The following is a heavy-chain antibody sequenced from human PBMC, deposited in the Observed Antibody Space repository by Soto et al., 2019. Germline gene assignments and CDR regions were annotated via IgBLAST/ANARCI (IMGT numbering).Heavy chain of an antibody. D-gene: IGHD2-15*01. Sequence: ASVKVSCKASGGTFSSYAISWVRQAPGQGLEWMGGIIPIFGTANYAQKFQGRVTITADESTSTAYMELSSLRSEDTAVYYCARVVVVAATQHPLGWFDPWGQGTLVTVSS. CDR1: GGTFSSYA. CDR3: ARVVVVAATQHPLGWFDP. J-gene: IGHJ5*02. V-gene: IGHV1-69*13. CDR2: IIPIFGTA.